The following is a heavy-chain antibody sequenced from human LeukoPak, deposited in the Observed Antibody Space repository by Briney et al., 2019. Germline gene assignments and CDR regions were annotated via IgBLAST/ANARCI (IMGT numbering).Heavy chain of an antibody. CDR3: ARGPDYYDSSGDDAFDI. CDR1: GGSISSSSYY. CDR2: IYYSGST. Sequence: PSETLSLTCTVSGGSISSSSYYWGWIRQPPGKGLEWIGSIYYSGSTYYNPSLKRRVTISVDTSKNQFALKLSSVTAADTAVYYCARGPDYYDSSGDDAFDIWGQGTMVTVSS. J-gene: IGHJ3*02. D-gene: IGHD3-22*01. V-gene: IGHV4-39*06.